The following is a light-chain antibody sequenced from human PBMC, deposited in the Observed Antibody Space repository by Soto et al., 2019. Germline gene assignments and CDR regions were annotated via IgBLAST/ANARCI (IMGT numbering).Light chain of an antibody. CDR3: QKYDNAPLT. CDR1: QDISTY. J-gene: IGKJ4*01. Sequence: DIQMTQAPSSLSASVGDRVTITCRARQDISTYLAWYQQKPGKVPKLLISAAYTLQSGVPPRFSGSGSGTDFTLTISSLQPEDVATYYCQKYDNAPLTFGXGTXX. V-gene: IGKV1-27*01. CDR2: AAY.